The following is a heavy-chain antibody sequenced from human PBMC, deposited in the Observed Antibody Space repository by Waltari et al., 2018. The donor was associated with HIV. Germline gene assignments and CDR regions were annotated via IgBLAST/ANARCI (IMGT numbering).Heavy chain of an antibody. CDR3: ARGAVGPGLVSWFFDV. J-gene: IGHJ2*01. Sequence: VQLQVSGPGLVTPSETLSLSCNVSGADSSHYHLTWLRQPPGKGLEWIGFVYHKGNTKYNPSLANRLTISVETPKSQFSLKLASVTAADTAVYVWARGAVGPGLVSWFFDVWGRGILVTVSS. D-gene: IGHD3-9*01. V-gene: IGHV4-59*01. CDR2: VYHKGNT. CDR1: GADSSHYH.